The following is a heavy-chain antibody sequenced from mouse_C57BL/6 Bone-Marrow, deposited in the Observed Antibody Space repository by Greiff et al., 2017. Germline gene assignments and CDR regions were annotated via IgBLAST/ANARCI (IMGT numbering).Heavy chain of an antibody. CDR2: IYWDDNK. D-gene: IGHD1-1*01. Sequence: QVTLKESGPGILQSSQTLSLTCSFSGFSLSTSGMGVSWIRQPSGKGLEWMSHIYWDDNKRYNPSLKSRLTISKDTSRNQVFLKIPSVDTADTATYYCARRRGYYYGSSYVGYAMDYWGQGTSVTVSS. V-gene: IGHV8-12*01. CDR3: ARRRGYYYGSSYVGYAMDY. CDR1: GFSLSTSGMG. J-gene: IGHJ4*01.